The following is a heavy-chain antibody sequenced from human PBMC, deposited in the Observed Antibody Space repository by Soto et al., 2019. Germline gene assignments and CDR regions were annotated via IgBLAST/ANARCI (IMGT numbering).Heavy chain of an antibody. D-gene: IGHD2-2*01. CDR2: ISYDGSNK. CDR1: GFTFSSYG. CDR3: TKLIGYCTSTTCPPYYWSMDV. Sequence: QVQLVESGGGVVQPGRSLRLSCAASGFTFSSYGMHWVRQAPGKGLEWVAVISYDGSNKYYADSVKGRFTISRDNSKNTLYLQMNSLRAEDTAVYYCTKLIGYCTSTTCPPYYWSMDVWCQGTTVTVSS. J-gene: IGHJ6*02. V-gene: IGHV3-30*18.